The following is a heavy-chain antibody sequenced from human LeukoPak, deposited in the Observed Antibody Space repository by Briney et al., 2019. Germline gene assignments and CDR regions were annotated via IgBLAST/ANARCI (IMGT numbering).Heavy chain of an antibody. D-gene: IGHD2-21*02. CDR2: IYYSGST. CDR3: ARDQSPYCGGDCYLGWFDP. J-gene: IGHJ5*02. CDR1: GGSISSGGYY. Sequence: PSETLSLTFTVSGGSISSGGYYWSWIRQHPGKGLEWIGYIYYSGSTYYNPSLKSRVTISVDTSKNQFSLKLSSVTAADTAVYYCARDQSPYCGGDCYLGWFDPWGQGTLVTVSS. V-gene: IGHV4-31*03.